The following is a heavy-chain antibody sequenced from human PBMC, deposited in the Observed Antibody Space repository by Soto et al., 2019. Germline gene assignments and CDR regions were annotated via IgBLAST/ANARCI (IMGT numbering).Heavy chain of an antibody. CDR3: ARDSHSVGPRANDAFDV. CDR1: GFTFSDNL. Sequence: QVQLVQSGAELKKPGASVNISCTASGFTFSDNLINWVRQAPGQGLEWMGWLNPDTGNTRYSETLQGRVTISRHSSASIAYLELSDLENEDTALYCGARDSHSVGPRANDAFDVWGQGTMIPVSS. CDR2: LNPDTGNT. J-gene: IGHJ3*01. V-gene: IGHV1-3*01. D-gene: IGHD5-18*01.